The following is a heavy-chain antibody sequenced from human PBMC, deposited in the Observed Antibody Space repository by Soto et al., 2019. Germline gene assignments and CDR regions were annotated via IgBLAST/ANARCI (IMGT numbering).Heavy chain of an antibody. CDR2: IWHDGSDI. Sequence: QMHLVVSGGGVVQPGRSLRLSCAGSGFTFSTSVMHWVRQAPGKGLEWLAVIWHDGSDISYGDFGWGCFTISRDNSKNTLYLEMDNVREEETAVYFCARDGPDTASSYFLAYWGQGTLVTVSS. CDR3: ARDGPDTASSYFLAY. V-gene: IGHV3-33*01. J-gene: IGHJ4*02. CDR1: GFTFSTSV. D-gene: IGHD2-21*02.